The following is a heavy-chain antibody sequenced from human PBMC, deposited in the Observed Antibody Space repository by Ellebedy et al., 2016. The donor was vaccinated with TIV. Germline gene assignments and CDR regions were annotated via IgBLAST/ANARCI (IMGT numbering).Heavy chain of an antibody. D-gene: IGHD5-18*01. V-gene: IGHV4-4*07. CDR2: IYTSGST. J-gene: IGHJ4*02. CDR1: GGSISSYY. CDR3: VRAIDTAIVISY. Sequence: SETLSLTCTVSGGSISSYYWSWIRQPAGKGLEWIGRIYTSGSTNYNPSLKSRVTMSVDTSKNQFSLKLGSVTAADTAVYYCVRAIDTAIVISYWGQGTLVTVSS.